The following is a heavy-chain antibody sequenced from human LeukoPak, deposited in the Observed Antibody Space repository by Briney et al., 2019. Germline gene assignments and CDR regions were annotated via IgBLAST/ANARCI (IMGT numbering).Heavy chain of an antibody. CDR3: ARYYDGSGYYAASFDP. CDR2: IFYSGTT. D-gene: IGHD3-22*01. V-gene: IGHV4-39*01. J-gene: IGHJ5*02. CDR1: GGSISSSSYC. Sequence: SETLSLTCTVSGGSISSSSYCWGWIRQPPGKGLEWIGTIFYSGTTYYNPSLKSRVTMSVDTSKNQFSLKLSSVTAADTAVYYCARYYDGSGYYAASFDPWGQGTLVTVSS.